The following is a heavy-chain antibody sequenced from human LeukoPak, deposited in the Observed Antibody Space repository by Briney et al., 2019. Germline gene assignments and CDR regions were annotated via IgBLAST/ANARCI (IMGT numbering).Heavy chain of an antibody. CDR2: FDPEDGET. J-gene: IGHJ5*02. CDR3: ATGGFANYDILTGYPPPQNWFDP. V-gene: IGHV1-24*01. CDR1: GYTLTELS. Sequence: ASVKVSRKVSGYTLTELSMHWVRQAPGKALERMGGFDPEDGETIYAQKFQGRVTMTEDTSTETAYMELSSLRSEDTPVYYCATGGFANYDILTGYPPPQNWFDPWGQGTLVTVSS. D-gene: IGHD3-9*01.